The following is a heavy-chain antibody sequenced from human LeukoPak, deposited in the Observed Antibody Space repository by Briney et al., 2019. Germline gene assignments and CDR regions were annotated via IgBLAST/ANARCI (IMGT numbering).Heavy chain of an antibody. CDR1: GGSIGSGGYS. CDR3: ARGGSSGYYFDY. Sequence: SETLSLTCAVSGGSIGSGGYSWSWIRQPPGKGLEWIGYIYHSGSTYYNPSLKSRVTISVDRSKNQFSLKLSSVTAADTAVYYCARGGSSGYYFDYWGQGTLVTVSS. CDR2: IYHSGST. V-gene: IGHV4-30-2*01. J-gene: IGHJ4*02. D-gene: IGHD3-10*01.